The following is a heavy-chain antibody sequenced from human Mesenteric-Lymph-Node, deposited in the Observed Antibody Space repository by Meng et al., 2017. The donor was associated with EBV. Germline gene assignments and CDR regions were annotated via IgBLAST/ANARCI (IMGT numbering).Heavy chain of an antibody. D-gene: IGHD1-26*01. V-gene: IGHV4-61*01. J-gene: IGHJ4*02. Sequence: VLRNWPGPGLVTPSGTLSLTCSVSGDSVISGNSYWSWIRQSPGRGLEWIGFIYYSGTTNYNPSLGSRVTISLGTSKNQFSLRLHSVTAADTAVYYCARDLRYYSDGYFDSWGQGTLVTVSS. CDR1: GDSVISGNSY. CDR3: ARDLRYYSDGYFDS. CDR2: IYYSGTT.